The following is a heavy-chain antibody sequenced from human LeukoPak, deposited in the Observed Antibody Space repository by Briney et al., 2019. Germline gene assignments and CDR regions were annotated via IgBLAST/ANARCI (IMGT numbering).Heavy chain of an antibody. CDR3: AKNLQQLVRSYYYYYGMDV. J-gene: IGHJ6*02. CDR1: GGTFSSYA. CDR2: INPNSGGT. D-gene: IGHD6-13*01. V-gene: IGHV1-2*04. Sequence: ASVKVSCKASGGTFSSYAISWVRQAPGQGLEWMGWINPNSGGTNYAQKFQGWVTMTRDTSISTAYMELSRLRSDDTAVYYCAKNLQQLVRSYYYYYGMDVWGQGTTVTVSS.